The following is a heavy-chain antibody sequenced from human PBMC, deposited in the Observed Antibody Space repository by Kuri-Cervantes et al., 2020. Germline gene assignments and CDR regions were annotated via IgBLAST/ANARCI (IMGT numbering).Heavy chain of an antibody. Sequence: GGSLRLSCAASGFTFSSYSMNWVRQAPGKGLEWVSAISGSGGSTYYADSVKGRFTISRDNSKNTLYLQMNSLRAEDTAVYYCAKARTIFGVVKTVSYYYYMDVWGKGTTVTVSS. CDR1: GFTFSSYS. CDR2: ISGSGGST. V-gene: IGHV3-23*01. D-gene: IGHD3-3*01. CDR3: AKARTIFGVVKTVSYYYYMDV. J-gene: IGHJ6*03.